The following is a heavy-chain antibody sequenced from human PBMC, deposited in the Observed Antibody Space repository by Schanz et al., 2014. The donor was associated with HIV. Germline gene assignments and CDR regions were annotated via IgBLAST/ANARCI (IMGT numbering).Heavy chain of an antibody. CDR3: ARGPWAGSGSYPLDY. J-gene: IGHJ4*02. Sequence: QVQLHQWGAGLLKPSETLSLTCAVYGGSFSAYYWSWIRQPPGKGLEWIGEINHRGITNYNPSLESRVTISMYTSKNQFSLKLNSAPAAETATYYCARGPWAGSGSYPLDYWGQGTLVTVSS. CDR2: INHRGIT. CDR1: GGSFSAYY. D-gene: IGHD3-10*01. V-gene: IGHV4-34*01.